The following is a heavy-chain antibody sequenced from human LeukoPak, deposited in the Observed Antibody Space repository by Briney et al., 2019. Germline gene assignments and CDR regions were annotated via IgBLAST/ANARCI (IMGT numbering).Heavy chain of an antibody. CDR3: APIPSSGMSYYYYYAMDV. J-gene: IGHJ6*02. V-gene: IGHV3-23*01. D-gene: IGHD3-3*01. CDR2: ISGSGCRT. CDR1: GFTSSGNSLA. Sequence: PGGSLRLSCAASGFTSSGNSLAMSWARQAPGKGLGWVSVISGSGCRTYYADSVKGRFTISRDNSKNTLYLQMNSLRAEDTAMCYCAPIPSSGMSYYYYYAMDVWGQGTTVTVPS.